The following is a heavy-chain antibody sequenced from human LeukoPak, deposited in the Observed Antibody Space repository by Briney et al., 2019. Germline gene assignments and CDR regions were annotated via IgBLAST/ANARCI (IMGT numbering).Heavy chain of an antibody. D-gene: IGHD3-9*01. CDR3: ARDPLTLYDYYMDV. V-gene: IGHV3-7*01. CDR2: TKKDGSEK. Sequence: PGGSLRLSCGASGFTFSTYWMSWVRQAPGKGLEWVANTKKDGSEKYYVDSVKGRFTISRDNAKNSLYLQMNSLRAEDTAVYYCARDPLTLYDYYMDVWGTGTTVTVSS. CDR1: GFTFSTYW. J-gene: IGHJ6*03.